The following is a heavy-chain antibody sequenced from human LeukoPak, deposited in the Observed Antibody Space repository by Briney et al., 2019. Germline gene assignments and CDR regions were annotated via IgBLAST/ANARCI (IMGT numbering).Heavy chain of an antibody. J-gene: IGHJ4*02. CDR1: GGSISSYY. V-gene: IGHV4-59*01. CDR2: IYYSGST. Sequence: SETLSLTCTVSGGSISSYYWSWIRQPPGKGLEWIRYIYYSGSTNYNPSLKSRVTISVDTSKNQFSLKLSSVTAADTAVYYCARGKGHYDFWSGYYTTFPFDYWGQGTLVTVSS. D-gene: IGHD3-3*01. CDR3: ARGKGHYDFWSGYYTTFPFDY.